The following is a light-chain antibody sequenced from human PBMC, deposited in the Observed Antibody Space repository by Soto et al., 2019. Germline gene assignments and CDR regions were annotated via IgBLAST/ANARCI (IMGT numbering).Light chain of an antibody. Sequence: EIVLTKTADILSGSTRERARLSCRASQSVSSNLAWFQQKPGQTPRLLFNGASTRATGIPARFTGSGSGTEFILTISSLQSEDFAVYYCQQYDILPPTFGQGTKVDIK. CDR1: QSVSSN. J-gene: IGKJ1*01. CDR3: QQYDILPPT. CDR2: GAS. V-gene: IGKV3-15*01.